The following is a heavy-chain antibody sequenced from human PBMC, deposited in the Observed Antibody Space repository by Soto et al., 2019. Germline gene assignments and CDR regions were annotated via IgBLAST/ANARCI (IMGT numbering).Heavy chain of an antibody. J-gene: IGHJ2*01. CDR1: GGTFNSYA. CDR2: IIPILRST. CDR3: ARVLQTPDGSAWRSLYWYFEL. V-gene: IGHV1-69*06. D-gene: IGHD3-22*01. Sequence: QVQLVQSGAEVKKPGFSVKVSCTASGGTFNSYALTWVRQAPGHGLEWMVGIIPILRSTTYPQKFQSRVTITANRSTGTAYIALSIRRSADTALYYWARVLQTPDGSAWRSLYWYFELWGRGTLVTVSS.